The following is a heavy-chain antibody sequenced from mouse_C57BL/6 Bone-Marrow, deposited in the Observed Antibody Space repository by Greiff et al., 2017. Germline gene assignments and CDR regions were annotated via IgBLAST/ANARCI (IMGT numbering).Heavy chain of an antibody. CDR1: GYTFTSYW. V-gene: IGHV1-50*01. CDR2: IDPSDSYT. CDR3: ARGDYDADY. D-gene: IGHD2-4*01. J-gene: IGHJ2*01. Sequence: QVQLQQPGAELVKPGASVKLSCKASGYTFTSYWKQWVKQRPGQGLEWIGEIDPSDSYTNYNQKFKGKATLTVDTSSSTAYMQLSSLTSEDSAVYYCARGDYDADYWGQGTTLTVSS.